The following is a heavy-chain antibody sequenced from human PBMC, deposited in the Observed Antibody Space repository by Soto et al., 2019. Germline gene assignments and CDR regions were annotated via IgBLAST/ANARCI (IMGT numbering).Heavy chain of an antibody. CDR3: ARHTGYDFWSGYYYYYGMDV. Sequence: SETLSLTCAVYGGSFSGYYWSWIRQPPGKGLEWIGEINHSGSTNYNPSLKSRVTISVDTSKNQFSLKLSSVTAADTAVYYCARHTGYDFWSGYYYYYGMDVWGQGTTVTVSS. J-gene: IGHJ6*02. D-gene: IGHD3-3*01. CDR1: GGSFSGYY. CDR2: INHSGST. V-gene: IGHV4-34*01.